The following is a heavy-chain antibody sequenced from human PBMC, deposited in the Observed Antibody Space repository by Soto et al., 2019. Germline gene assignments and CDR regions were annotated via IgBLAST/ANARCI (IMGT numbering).Heavy chain of an antibody. D-gene: IGHD6-6*01. CDR2: IYPSDSDT. J-gene: IGHJ4*02. Sequence: GESLKISCKGSGYTFSDFWIAWVRQMPGRGLEWMGMIYPSDSDTRYIPSFQGQVTMSADTSINTAYLQWTSLEASDTAIYYCVRPLEEYSISLDFWGQGTPVIVSS. CDR3: VRPLEEYSISLDF. CDR1: GYTFSDFW. V-gene: IGHV5-51*01.